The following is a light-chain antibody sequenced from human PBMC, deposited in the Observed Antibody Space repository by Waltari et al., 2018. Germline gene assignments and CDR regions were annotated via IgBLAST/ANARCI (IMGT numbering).Light chain of an antibody. Sequence: DIVMTQYPDSLAVSLGERATINCRSSQRVLYSANKRNFLGWYQQKPVQPPKLLIYWASTRESGVPDRFSGSGSGTDFTLTISTLQAEDVAIYYCQQYYSPPQTFGQGTKLEIK. CDR2: WAS. CDR1: QRVLYSANKRNF. J-gene: IGKJ2*01. V-gene: IGKV4-1*01. CDR3: QQYYSPPQT.